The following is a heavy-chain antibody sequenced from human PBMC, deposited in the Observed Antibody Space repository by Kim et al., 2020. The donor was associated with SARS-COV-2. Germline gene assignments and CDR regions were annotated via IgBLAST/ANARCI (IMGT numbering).Heavy chain of an antibody. Sequence: PSGDSTSYPQKFQGRVTMTRETSTCTVYLELSSLRSEDTAVYYCARSGMDVWGQGTTVTVSS. V-gene: IGHV1-46*01. J-gene: IGHJ6*02. CDR3: ARSGMDV. CDR2: PSGDST.